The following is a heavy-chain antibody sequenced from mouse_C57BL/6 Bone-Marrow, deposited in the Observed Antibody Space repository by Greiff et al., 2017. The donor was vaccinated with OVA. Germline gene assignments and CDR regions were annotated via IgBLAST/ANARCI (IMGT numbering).Heavy chain of an antibody. Sequence: QVHVKQSGAELVRPGASVKLSCKASGYTFTDYYINWVKQRPGQGLEWIARIYPGSGNTYYNEKFKGKATLTAEKSSSTAYMQLSSLTSEDSAVYFCARSAYLLFAYWGQGTLVTVSA. CDR2: IYPGSGNT. V-gene: IGHV1-76*01. J-gene: IGHJ3*01. CDR3: ARSAYLLFAY. CDR1: GYTFTDYY. D-gene: IGHD2-10*01.